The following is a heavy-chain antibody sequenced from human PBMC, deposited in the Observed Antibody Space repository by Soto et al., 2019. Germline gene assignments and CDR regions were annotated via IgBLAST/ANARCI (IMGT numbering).Heavy chain of an antibody. CDR1: GYTLTELS. J-gene: IGHJ4*02. V-gene: IGHV1-24*01. D-gene: IGHD3-22*01. CDR3: ATGDSSGYYPSPYYFDY. CDR2: FDPEDGET. Sequence: ASVKVSCKVSGYTLTELSMHWVRQAPGKGLEWMGGFDPEDGETIYAQKFQGRVTMTEDTSTDTAYMELSSLRSEDTAVYYCATGDSSGYYPSPYYFDYWGQGTLVTVSS.